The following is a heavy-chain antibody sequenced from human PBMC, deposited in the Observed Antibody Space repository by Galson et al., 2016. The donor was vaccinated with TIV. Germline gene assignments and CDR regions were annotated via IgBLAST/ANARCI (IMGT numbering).Heavy chain of an antibody. CDR2: ISPSGTI. J-gene: IGHJ3*01. Sequence: SLRLSCAGSGFTFNSYEVNWVRQAPGKGLAWISYISPSGTIYYADSLKGRFTISRDNAKNSLFLQMNSLRAEDTAVYFCARVATFVDAFDLWGQGTVVTVS. CDR1: GFTFNSYE. D-gene: IGHD5-12*01. V-gene: IGHV3-48*03. CDR3: ARVATFVDAFDL.